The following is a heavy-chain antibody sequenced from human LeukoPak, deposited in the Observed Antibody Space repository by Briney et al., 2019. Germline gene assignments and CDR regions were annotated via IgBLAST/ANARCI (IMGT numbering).Heavy chain of an antibody. D-gene: IGHD3-22*01. CDR1: GGSFSGYY. J-gene: IGHJ4*02. CDR2: INHSGST. CDR3: ARDSGHYYGSSGYYGHRLFDY. V-gene: IGHV4-34*01. Sequence: PSETLSLTCAVYGGSFSGYYWSWIRQPPGKGLEWIGEINHSGSTNYNPSPKSRVTISVDTSKNQFSLKLSSVTAADTAVYYCARDSGHYYGSSGYYGHRLFDYWGQGTLVTVSS.